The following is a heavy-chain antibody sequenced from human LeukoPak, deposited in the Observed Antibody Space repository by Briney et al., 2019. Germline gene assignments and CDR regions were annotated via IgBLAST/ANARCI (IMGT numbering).Heavy chain of an antibody. D-gene: IGHD1-7*01. CDR3: ASGPNYKFHYYYYLDV. Sequence: SETLSLTCSVYGGPISSSCWSWIRQPPGKGLEWIGYIYYSGTTRYNPSLKSRVTISVDKSKNQFSLNLASVTAADTAVYFCASGPNYKFHYYYYLDVWGKGTTVTVSS. V-gene: IGHV4-59*01. J-gene: IGHJ6*03. CDR1: GGPISSSC. CDR2: IYYSGTT.